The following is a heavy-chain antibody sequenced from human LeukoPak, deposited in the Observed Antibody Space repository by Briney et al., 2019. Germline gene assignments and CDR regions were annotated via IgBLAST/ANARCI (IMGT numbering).Heavy chain of an antibody. J-gene: IGHJ4*02. CDR3: ARSYDGNYFDY. V-gene: IGHV4-59*01. Sequence: PSETLSLTCTVSGGSISSYHWSWIRQPPGKGLEWIGYIYYSGSTNYNPSLKSRVAISVDTSKNRFSLKLSSVTAADTAVYYCARSYDGNYFDYRGQGTLVTVSS. D-gene: IGHD4-23*01. CDR1: GGSISSYH. CDR2: IYYSGST.